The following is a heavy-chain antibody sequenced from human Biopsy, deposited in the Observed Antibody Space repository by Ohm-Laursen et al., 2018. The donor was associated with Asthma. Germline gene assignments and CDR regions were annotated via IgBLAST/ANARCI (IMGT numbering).Heavy chain of an antibody. V-gene: IGHV1-69*13. J-gene: IGHJ4*02. D-gene: IGHD2-2*01. CDR2: INSVFGAT. CDR3: ARKAGSCISRTCYSLDF. CDR1: GGTFNTYV. Sequence: SVKVSCKSPGGTFNTYVIGWVRQAPGQGLEWMGGINSVFGATTYPQKFQDRVTITADDSTSTVYMELSSLRSEDTAVYYCARKAGSCISRTCYSLDFWGQGTLVTVSS.